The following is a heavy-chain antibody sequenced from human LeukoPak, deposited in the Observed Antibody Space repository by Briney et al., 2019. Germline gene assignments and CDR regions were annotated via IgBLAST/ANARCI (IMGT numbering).Heavy chain of an antibody. V-gene: IGHV4-34*01. CDR1: GGSFSGYY. CDR2: INHSGST. Sequence: PSETLSLTCAVYGGSFSGYYWSWIRQPPGKGLEWIGEINHSGSTNYNPSLKSRVTISVDTSKNQFSLRLSSVTAADTAVYYCARHVYSAITMIRKIITHFDYWGQGTLVTVSS. J-gene: IGHJ4*02. CDR3: ARHVYSAITMIRKIITHFDY. D-gene: IGHD3-10*01.